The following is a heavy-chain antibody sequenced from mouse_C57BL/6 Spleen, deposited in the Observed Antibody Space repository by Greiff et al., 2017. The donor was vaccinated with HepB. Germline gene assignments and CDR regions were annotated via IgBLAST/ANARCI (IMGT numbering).Heavy chain of an antibody. J-gene: IGHJ2*01. V-gene: IGHV1-54*01. D-gene: IGHD1-1*01. Sequence: VQVVESGAELVRPGTSVKVSCKASGYAFTNYLIEWVKQRPGQGLEWIGVINPGSGGTNYNEKFKGKATLTADKSSSTAYMQLSSLTSEDSAVYFCARYYGTHYFDYWGQGTTLTVSS. CDR3: ARYYGTHYFDY. CDR1: GYAFTNYL. CDR2: INPGSGGT.